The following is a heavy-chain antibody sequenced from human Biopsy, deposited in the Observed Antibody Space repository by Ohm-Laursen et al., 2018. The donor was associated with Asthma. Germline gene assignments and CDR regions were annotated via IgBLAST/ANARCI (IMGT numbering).Heavy chain of an antibody. J-gene: IGHJ6*02. CDR3: ARSAKTIFGVVMGSYYYGMDV. V-gene: IGHV4-34*01. CDR2: INHSGST. Sequence: SDTLSLTCPVYGGSFSGYYWSWIRQPPGKGLEWIGEINHSGSTNHNPSLKSRVTISVDTSKNQFSLKLSSVTAADTAVYYCARSAKTIFGVVMGSYYYGMDVWGQGTTVTVSS. CDR1: GGSFSGYY. D-gene: IGHD3-3*01.